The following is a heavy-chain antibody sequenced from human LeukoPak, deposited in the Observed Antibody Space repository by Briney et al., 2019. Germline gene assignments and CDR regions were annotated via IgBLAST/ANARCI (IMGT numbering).Heavy chain of an antibody. Sequence: ASVKVSCKASGYTFTSYGISWVRQAPGQGLEWMGWISAYNGNTNYAQKLQGRVTMTTDTSTSTAYMELRNLRSDDTAVYYCARSSDYGDYVGGAFDIWGQGTMVTVSS. D-gene: IGHD4-17*01. J-gene: IGHJ3*02. CDR3: ARSSDYGDYVGGAFDI. CDR1: GYTFTSYG. CDR2: ISAYNGNT. V-gene: IGHV1-18*01.